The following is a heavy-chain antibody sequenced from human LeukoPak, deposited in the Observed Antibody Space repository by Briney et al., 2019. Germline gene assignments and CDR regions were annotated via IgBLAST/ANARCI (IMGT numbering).Heavy chain of an antibody. Sequence: ASVKVSCKASGYTFTGQFIHWLRQAPGQGLEWMGWIDPPSGTPHYAQKFQDTVTMTRDTSIGTAYLEVHRLKSDDTAVYYCARSGFSTGFYLDFWGQGTLISVS. V-gene: IGHV1-2*02. CDR1: GYTFTGQF. CDR3: ARSGFSTGFYLDF. D-gene: IGHD2-8*02. CDR2: IDPPSGTP. J-gene: IGHJ4*02.